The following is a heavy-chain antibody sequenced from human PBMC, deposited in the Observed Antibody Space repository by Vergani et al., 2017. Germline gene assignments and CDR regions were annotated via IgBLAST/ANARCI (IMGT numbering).Heavy chain of an antibody. CDR1: GYSISSGYY. J-gene: IGHJ4*02. Sequence: QVQLQESGPGLVKPSETLSLTCAVSGYSISSGYYWGWIRQPPGKGLEWIGSIYHSGSTYYNPSLKSRVTISVDTSKNQFSLRLNSVTAADTAVHFCASSPGGTTVTAFDFWGQGTLVTVSS. CDR2: IYHSGST. CDR3: ASSPGGTTVTAFDF. D-gene: IGHD4-17*01. V-gene: IGHV4-38-2*01.